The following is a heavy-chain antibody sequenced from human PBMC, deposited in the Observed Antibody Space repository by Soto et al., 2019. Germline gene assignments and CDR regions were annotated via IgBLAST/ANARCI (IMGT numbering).Heavy chain of an antibody. J-gene: IGHJ6*03. CDR1: GFTFSNYE. V-gene: IGHV3-64*01. CDR2: ISNNGAHT. Sequence: EAQLVESGGGLVQPGGSLSLSCAASGFTFSNYEMHWVRQAPGKGLGYVSGISNNGAHTDYAKSVEGRFTISRANSENKLYLQIGSLRAEDMALYYCARREYRSRWPNIYMDVWGKGNTVTVS. D-gene: IGHD6-13*01. CDR3: ARREYRSRWPNIYMDV.